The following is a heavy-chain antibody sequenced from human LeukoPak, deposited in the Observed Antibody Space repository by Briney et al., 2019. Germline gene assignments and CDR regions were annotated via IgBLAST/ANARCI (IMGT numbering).Heavy chain of an antibody. CDR1: GFTFNTYW. Sequence: GGSLRLSCAASGFTFNTYWMSWVRQAPGKGLEWVSVIYSGGSTYYADSVKGRFTISRDNSKDTLYLQMNSLRAEDTAVYYCARIALVVANDAFDIWGQGTMVTVSS. D-gene: IGHD3-22*01. V-gene: IGHV3-53*01. CDR2: IYSGGST. J-gene: IGHJ3*02. CDR3: ARIALVVANDAFDI.